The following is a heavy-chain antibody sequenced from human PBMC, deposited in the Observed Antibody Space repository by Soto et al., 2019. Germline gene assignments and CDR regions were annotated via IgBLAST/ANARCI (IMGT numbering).Heavy chain of an antibody. CDR1: GGTFSSYA. CDR3: ARARPKTTVTTLYYFDY. Sequence: QVQLVKSGAEVKKPGSSVKVSCKASGGTFSSYAISWVRQAPGQGLEWMGGIIPIFGTANYAQKFQGRVTITADESTSTAYMELSSLRSEDTAVYYCARARPKTTVTTLYYFDYWGQGTLVTVSS. V-gene: IGHV1-69*01. CDR2: IIPIFGTA. J-gene: IGHJ4*02. D-gene: IGHD4-17*01.